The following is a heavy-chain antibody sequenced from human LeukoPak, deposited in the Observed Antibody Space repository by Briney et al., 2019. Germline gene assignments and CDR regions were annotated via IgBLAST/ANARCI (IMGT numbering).Heavy chain of an antibody. CDR1: GFPFSTYA. CDR3: AKGRGLTGYDFDY. Sequence: GGSLRLSCGASGFPFSTYAMHWVRQAPGKGLEWVSLISGDGGSTYYADSVKGRFTISRDNSKNSLYLQMNSLRTEDTALYYCAKGRGLTGYDFDYWGQGTLVTVSS. V-gene: IGHV3-43*02. CDR2: ISGDGGST. D-gene: IGHD3-9*01. J-gene: IGHJ4*02.